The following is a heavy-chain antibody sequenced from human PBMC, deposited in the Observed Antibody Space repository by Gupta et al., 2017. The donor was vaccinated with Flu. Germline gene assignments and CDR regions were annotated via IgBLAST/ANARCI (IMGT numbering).Heavy chain of an antibody. V-gene: IGHV3-72*01. J-gene: IGHJ4*02. CDR2: IRNKLAGYTT. D-gene: IGHD1-26*01. CDR1: GFSFSSQY. Sequence: EVRLVESGGGRVQPGGSLRLSCAASGFSFSSQYMDWVRQAPGKGLEWVGRIRNKLAGYTTDYAASVRGSFTISRDDSKTSVYLQMDSLEGGDTAVYYCVKDGPWEELDYWGQGVLVTVSS. CDR3: VKDGPWEELDY.